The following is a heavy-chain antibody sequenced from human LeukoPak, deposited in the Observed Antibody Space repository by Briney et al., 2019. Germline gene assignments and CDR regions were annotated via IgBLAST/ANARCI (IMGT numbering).Heavy chain of an antibody. J-gene: IGHJ4*02. Sequence: SETLSLTCAVSGGSISSGGYSWSWIRQPPGKGLEWIGYVYYSGNSGNTYSNPYYSPSLKSRVTISVDTAKNQFSLKLSSVTAADTAVYYCARDLRVLGSFDYWGQGTLVTVSS. CDR2: VYYSGNSGNTYSNP. V-gene: IGHV4-30-4*07. D-gene: IGHD3-10*01. CDR1: GGSISSGGYS. CDR3: ARDLRVLGSFDY.